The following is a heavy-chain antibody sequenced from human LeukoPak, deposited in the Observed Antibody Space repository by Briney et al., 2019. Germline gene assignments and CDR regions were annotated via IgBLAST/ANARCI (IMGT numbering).Heavy chain of an antibody. CDR1: GGSFSGYY. Sequence: SETLSLTCAVYGGSFSGYYWSWIRQPPGKGLEWIGEINHSGSTNYNPSLKSRVTISVDTSKNQFSLKLSSVTAADTAVYYCARDVIAVAGTGYYFDYWGQGTLVTVSS. CDR3: ARDVIAVAGTGYYFDY. J-gene: IGHJ4*02. V-gene: IGHV4-34*01. CDR2: INHSGST. D-gene: IGHD6-19*01.